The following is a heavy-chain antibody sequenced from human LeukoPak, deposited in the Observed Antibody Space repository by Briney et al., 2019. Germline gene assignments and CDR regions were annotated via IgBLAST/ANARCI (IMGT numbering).Heavy chain of an antibody. CDR2: IYHSGST. Sequence: PSQTLSLTCAVSGGSLSSGGYSWSWLRQPPGTGPEWIGYIYHSGSTYYNPSLKSRVTISVDRSKNQFSLKLSSVTAADTAVYYCARVSAAPYYYGMDVWGQGTTVTVSS. CDR3: ARVSAAPYYYGMDV. V-gene: IGHV4-30-2*01. CDR1: GGSLSSGGYS. D-gene: IGHD1-26*01. J-gene: IGHJ6*02.